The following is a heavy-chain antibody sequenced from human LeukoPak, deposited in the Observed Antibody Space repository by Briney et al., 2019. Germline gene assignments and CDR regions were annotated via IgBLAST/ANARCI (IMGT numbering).Heavy chain of an antibody. J-gene: IGHJ4*02. Sequence: GGSLRLSCAASGFTVSGSYMTWVRQAPGKGLEWVANIKQDGSEKYYVDSVKGRFTISRDNAKNSLYLQMNSLRAEDTAVYYCARDLPRGVRGAIHYWGQGTLVTVSS. V-gene: IGHV3-7*01. CDR1: GFTVSGSY. CDR3: ARDLPRGVRGAIHY. D-gene: IGHD3-10*01. CDR2: IKQDGSEK.